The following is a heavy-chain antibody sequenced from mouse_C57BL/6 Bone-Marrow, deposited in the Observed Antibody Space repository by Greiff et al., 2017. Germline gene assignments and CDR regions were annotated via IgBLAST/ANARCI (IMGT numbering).Heavy chain of an antibody. J-gene: IGHJ2*01. CDR2: INPNNGGT. V-gene: IGHV1-26*01. CDR1: GYTFTDYY. CDR3: AREGLYYDYDVGYFDY. Sequence: EVKLQQSGPELVKPGASVKISCKASGYTFTDYYMNWVKQSHGKSLEWIGDINPNNGGTSYNQKFKGKATLTVDKSSRTAYMELRSLTSEDSAVYYCAREGLYYDYDVGYFDYWGQGTTLTVSS. D-gene: IGHD2-4*01.